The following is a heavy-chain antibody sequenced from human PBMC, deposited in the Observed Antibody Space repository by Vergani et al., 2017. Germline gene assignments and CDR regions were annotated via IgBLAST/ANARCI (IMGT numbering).Heavy chain of an antibody. D-gene: IGHD5-18*01. CDR1: GGSISSHY. J-gene: IGHJ4*02. CDR3: ASLAGDTAMVPYY. V-gene: IGHV4-59*11. CDR2: IYYSGST. Sequence: QVQLQESGPGLVKPSETLSLTCTVSGGSISSHYWSWIRQPPGKGLEWIGYIYYSGSTNYNPSLKSRVTISVDTSKNQFSLKLSSVTAADTAVYYCASLAGDTAMVPYYWGQGTLVTVSS.